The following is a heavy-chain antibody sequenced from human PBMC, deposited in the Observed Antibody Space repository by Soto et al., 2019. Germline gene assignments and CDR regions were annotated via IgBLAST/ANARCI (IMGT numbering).Heavy chain of an antibody. CDR3: ARVATRLQSMEVLEY. Sequence: QVQLVESGGGVVQPGTSRRLSCKASGFIFRDYLIHWVRQAPGKGLEWLAVLSFDGTAEYYADSTRGRFTISRDIPKSTTYLVINNVRRDDTAMYYCARVATRLQSMEVLEYWGQGTLVTVPS. CDR1: GFIFRDYL. V-gene: IGHV3-30*03. D-gene: IGHD2-21*02. J-gene: IGHJ4*02. CDR2: LSFDGTAE.